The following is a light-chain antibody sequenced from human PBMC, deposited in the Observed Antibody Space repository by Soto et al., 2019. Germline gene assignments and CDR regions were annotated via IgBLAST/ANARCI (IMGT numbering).Light chain of an antibody. V-gene: IGLV2-23*02. CDR1: SSDVGSYNL. CDR2: EVS. Sequence: QSVLTQPASVSGSPGQSITISCTGTSSDVGSYNLVSWYQQHPGKAPKLMICEVSKRPSGVSNRFSGSKSGNTASLTISGLQAEDEADYYCCSYAGSSTFYVFGTGTKLTVL. CDR3: CSYAGSSTFYV. J-gene: IGLJ1*01.